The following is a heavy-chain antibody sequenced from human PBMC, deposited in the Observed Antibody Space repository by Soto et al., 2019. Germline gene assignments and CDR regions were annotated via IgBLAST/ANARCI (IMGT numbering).Heavy chain of an antibody. CDR3: VRHAQWLIRAY. J-gene: IGHJ4*02. Sequence: SETLSLSCAVSGGSISSGGYSWSWIRQPPGEGLEWIGYMYHSGSTYYNPSLKSRVTISIDRSKNQFSLMLSSVTAADTAVYYCVRHAQWLIRAYWGQGSLVTVSS. D-gene: IGHD6-19*01. CDR1: GGSISSGGYS. V-gene: IGHV4-30-2*01. CDR2: MYHSGST.